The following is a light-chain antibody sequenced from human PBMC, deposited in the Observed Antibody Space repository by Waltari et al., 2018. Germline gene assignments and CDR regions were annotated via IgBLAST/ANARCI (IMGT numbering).Light chain of an antibody. V-gene: IGKV2-28*01. CDR3: MQALQDIT. J-gene: IGKJ5*01. CDR1: QSLLQSSGYNY. CDR2: LGS. Sequence: DIVLTQSPLSLPVTAGEPASISCRSSQSLLQSSGYNYLDWYLQKPGQSPQLLIYLGSTRASVVPYRFSGSGSGTDCTLKISRVEAEDVGIYYCMQALQDITFGQGTRLEIK.